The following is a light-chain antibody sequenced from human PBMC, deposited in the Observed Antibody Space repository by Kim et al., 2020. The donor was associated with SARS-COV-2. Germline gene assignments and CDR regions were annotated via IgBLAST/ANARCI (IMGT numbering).Light chain of an antibody. V-gene: IGKV1-39*01. J-gene: IGKJ5*01. CDR1: QSISRY. CDR3: QHAYRSPIS. Sequence: DIQLTQFPSSLSASVGDRVTITCRASQSISRYLVRYHQKPGKAPHMLIYGASTLQVGVPSRFSGSGSGTDFTLTITNLQPDDFGTYYCQHAYRSPISFGQGTRLEIK. CDR2: GAS.